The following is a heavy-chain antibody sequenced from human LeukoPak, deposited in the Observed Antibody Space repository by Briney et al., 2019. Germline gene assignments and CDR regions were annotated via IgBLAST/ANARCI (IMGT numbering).Heavy chain of an antibody. D-gene: IGHD3-16*01. CDR1: GGSVSDYY. CDR3: ARTNYDYVWGTYHRYAFDI. V-gene: IGHV4-59*02. CDR2: IYHTGST. J-gene: IGHJ3*02. Sequence: SETLSLTCTISGGSVSDYYWSWIRQSPGKGLEWIGYIYHTGSTSYSPSLKSRVTISADTSQNQFSLKLSSVTAADTAVCYCARTNYDYVWGTYHRYAFDIWGQGTMVTVSS.